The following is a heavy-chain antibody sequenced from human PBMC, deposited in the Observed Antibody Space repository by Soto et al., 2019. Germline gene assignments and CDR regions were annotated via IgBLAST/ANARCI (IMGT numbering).Heavy chain of an antibody. V-gene: IGHV4-59*01. Sequence: QVQLQESGPGLVKPSETLSLTCTVSGGSISSYYWSWIRQPPGKGLEWIGYIYYSGSTNYNPSLKSRVTISVSTSKNQFSLKLSSVTAADTAVYYCARKDSAYYDFWSGGGGAFDIWGQGTMVTVSS. CDR1: GGSISSYY. CDR3: ARKDSAYYDFWSGGGGAFDI. J-gene: IGHJ3*02. D-gene: IGHD3-3*01. CDR2: IYYSGST.